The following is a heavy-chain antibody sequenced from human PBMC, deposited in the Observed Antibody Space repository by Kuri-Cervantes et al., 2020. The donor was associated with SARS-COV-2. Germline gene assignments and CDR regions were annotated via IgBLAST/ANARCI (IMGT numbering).Heavy chain of an antibody. V-gene: IGHV3-74*01. CDR2: INSDGSST. D-gene: IGHD4-17*01. Sequence: GGSLRLSCAACGFTFSSYDMHWVRQAPGKGLAWVSRINSDGSSTSYADSVKGRFTISRDNAKNTLYLQMNSLRAEDTAVYYCAREYGDYEDAFDIWGQGTMVTVSS. J-gene: IGHJ3*02. CDR1: GFTFSSYD. CDR3: AREYGDYEDAFDI.